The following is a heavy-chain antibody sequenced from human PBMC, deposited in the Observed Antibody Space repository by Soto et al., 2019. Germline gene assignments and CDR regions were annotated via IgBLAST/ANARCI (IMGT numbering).Heavy chain of an antibody. J-gene: IGHJ4*02. Sequence: PGESLKISCKGSGYSFTSYWIGWVRQLPGKGLEWMGIIYLGDSNNRYSPSFQGQVTISADKSISTAYLEWSSLKASDTAIYYCARQEYCSSTACYTVDSWGQGTLVTVSS. CDR1: GYSFTSYW. CDR3: ARQEYCSSTACYTVDS. D-gene: IGHD2-2*02. CDR2: IYLGDSNN. V-gene: IGHV5-51*01.